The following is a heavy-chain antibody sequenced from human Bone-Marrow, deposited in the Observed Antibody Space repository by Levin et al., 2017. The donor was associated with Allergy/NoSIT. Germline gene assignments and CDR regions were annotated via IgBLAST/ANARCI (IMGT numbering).Heavy chain of an antibody. CDR1: GFTFSDYY. Sequence: GGSLRLSCAASGFTFSDYYMSWIRQAPGKGLEWISYLSTSGVTMYYADSVKGRFTISRDNAKNTLYLQMNSLRAEDTAVYYCVREDYGIYYYNGVDVWGQGTTVTVSS. CDR2: LSTSGVTM. D-gene: IGHD2-8*01. CDR3: VREDYGIYYYNGVDV. J-gene: IGHJ6*02. V-gene: IGHV3-11*01.